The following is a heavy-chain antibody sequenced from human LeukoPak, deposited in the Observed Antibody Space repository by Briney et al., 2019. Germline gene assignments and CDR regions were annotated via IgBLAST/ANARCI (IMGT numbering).Heavy chain of an antibody. Sequence: GGSLRLSCAASGFIFSSYGMHWVRQAPGQGLEWMGWINPNSGGTNYAQKFQGWVTMTRDTSISTAYMELSRLRSDDTAVYYCARVNGCTSSTSCYANWFDPWGQGTLVTVSS. D-gene: IGHD2-2*01. CDR2: INPNSGGT. CDR1: GFIFSSYG. CDR3: ARVNGCTSSTSCYANWFDP. V-gene: IGHV1-2*04. J-gene: IGHJ5*02.